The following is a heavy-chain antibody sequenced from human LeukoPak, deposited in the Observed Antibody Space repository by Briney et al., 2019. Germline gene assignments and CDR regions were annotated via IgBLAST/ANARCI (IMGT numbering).Heavy chain of an antibody. Sequence: HSGGSLRLSCAASGFTFSSYGMHWVRQAPGKGLEWVAVISYDGSNKYYADSVKGRFTISRDNSKNTLYLQMNSLRAEDTAVYYCARDPRQYSSGWYYFDYWGQGTLVTVSS. D-gene: IGHD6-19*01. CDR2: ISYDGSNK. CDR1: GFTFSSYG. V-gene: IGHV3-30*03. CDR3: ARDPRQYSSGWYYFDY. J-gene: IGHJ4*02.